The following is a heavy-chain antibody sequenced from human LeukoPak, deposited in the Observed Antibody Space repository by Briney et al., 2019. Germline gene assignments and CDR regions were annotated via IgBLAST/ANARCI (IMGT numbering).Heavy chain of an antibody. D-gene: IGHD6-13*01. J-gene: IGHJ6*03. CDR1: GYTFTSYG. CDR2: ISAYNGNT. Sequence: ASVTVFCKASGYTFTSYGISWVRQAPGQGLEWMGWISAYNGNTNYAQKLQGRVTMTTDTSTSTAYMELRSLRSDDTAVYYCARDRTSSWYVYYYYYMDVWGKGTTVTISS. V-gene: IGHV1-18*01. CDR3: ARDRTSSWYVYYYYYMDV.